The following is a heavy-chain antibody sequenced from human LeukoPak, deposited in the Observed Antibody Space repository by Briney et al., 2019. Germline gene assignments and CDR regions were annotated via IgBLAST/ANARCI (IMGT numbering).Heavy chain of an antibody. CDR2: ISSSSSYI. CDR3: SRDRLGGLDL. D-gene: IGHD5-12*01. V-gene: IGHV3-21*01. CDR1: GFTFSSYS. Sequence: GGSLRLSCAASGFTFSSYSMNWVRQAPGKGLEWVSSISSSSSYIYYADSVKGRFTISRDNAKNSLYLQMNSLRPDDTAVYYCSRDRLGGLDLWGQGTLVTVSS. J-gene: IGHJ5*02.